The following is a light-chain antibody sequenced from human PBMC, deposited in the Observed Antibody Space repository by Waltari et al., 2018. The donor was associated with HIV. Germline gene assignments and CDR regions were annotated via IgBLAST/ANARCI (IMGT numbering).Light chain of an antibody. Sequence: QSALTQPPSVSGSPGQSVTISCTGTSSDIGSYDRVSWYQQPPGTAPKLMISEVNNRPSGGPDRFSGSKSGNTASLTISGLQAEDEADYFCSSYTINSTLVFGGGTKVTVL. CDR3: SSYTINSTLV. J-gene: IGLJ2*01. V-gene: IGLV2-18*02. CDR2: EVN. CDR1: SSDIGSYDR.